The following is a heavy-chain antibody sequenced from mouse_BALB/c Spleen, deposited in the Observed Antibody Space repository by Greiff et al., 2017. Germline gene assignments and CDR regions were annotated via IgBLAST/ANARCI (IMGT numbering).Heavy chain of an antibody. J-gene: IGHJ3*01. V-gene: IGHV5-9-4*01. CDR3: AREDFYGNYGFAY. CDR2: ISSGGSYT. D-gene: IGHD2-1*01. Sequence: EVQGVESGGGLVKPGGSLKLSCAASGFTFSSYAMSWVRQSPEKRLEWVAEISSGGSYTYYPDTVTGRFTISRDNAKNTLYLEMSSLRSEDTAMYYCAREDFYGNYGFAYWGQGTLVTVSA. CDR1: GFTFSSYA.